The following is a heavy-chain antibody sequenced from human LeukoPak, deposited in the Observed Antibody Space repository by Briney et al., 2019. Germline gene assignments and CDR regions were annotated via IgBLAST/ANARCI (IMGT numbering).Heavy chain of an antibody. D-gene: IGHD2-15*01. CDR2: IYYSGST. V-gene: IGHV4-39*01. CDR3: SRPDYSCGSCRY. CDR1: GGSISSSSYY. J-gene: IGHJ4*02. Sequence: PSETLSLTCTVSGGSISSSSYYWGWIRQPPGKGLEWIGSIYYSGSTYYNPSLKSRVTISVDTSKNQFSLKLSSVTAADTAVYYCSRPDYSCGSCRYWGQGTLVTVSS.